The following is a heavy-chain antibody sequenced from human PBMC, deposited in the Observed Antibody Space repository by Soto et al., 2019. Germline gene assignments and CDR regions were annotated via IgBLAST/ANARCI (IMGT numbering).Heavy chain of an antibody. CDR3: ARGSILSYYDILTAFDY. CDR1: GFTFRDYY. Sequence: GGSLRLSCAAPGFTFRDYYMSWIRQAPGKGLEWVSYIGSSGSSIYYADSVKGRFTISRDNAKNSLYLQMNSLRAEDTAVYYCARGSILSYYDILTAFDYWGQGTLVTVSS. D-gene: IGHD3-9*01. J-gene: IGHJ4*02. V-gene: IGHV3-11*01. CDR2: IGSSGSSI.